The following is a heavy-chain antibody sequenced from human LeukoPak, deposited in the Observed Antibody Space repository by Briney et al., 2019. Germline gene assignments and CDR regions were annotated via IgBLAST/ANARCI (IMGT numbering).Heavy chain of an antibody. CDR2: VYHSGST. D-gene: IGHD2-15*01. Sequence: PSETLSLTCTVPGGSIASRSYYWGWIRQAPGKGLEWLGTVYHSGSTEYNPSLKSRVAIFVDTSKNQSSLILHSVAAADTAVYYCARRSEFDNTHYHYFDYWGQGTLVTVSS. V-gene: IGHV4-39*01. CDR1: GGSIASRSYY. J-gene: IGHJ4*02. CDR3: ARRSEFDNTHYHYFDY.